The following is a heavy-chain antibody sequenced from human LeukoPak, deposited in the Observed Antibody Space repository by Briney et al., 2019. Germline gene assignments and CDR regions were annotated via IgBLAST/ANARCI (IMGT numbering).Heavy chain of an antibody. D-gene: IGHD1-26*01. CDR1: GGSISSSTSY. Sequence: SETLSLTCTVSGGSISSSTSYWGWIRQPPGKGLEWIGSIYSGSTSYNPSLKSRVTISVDTSKKQFSLKLDSVTAADTAVYYCVRNATDSGTSYFDYWGQGTLVTVSS. J-gene: IGHJ4*02. V-gene: IGHV4-39*01. CDR3: VRNATDSGTSYFDY. CDR2: IYSGST.